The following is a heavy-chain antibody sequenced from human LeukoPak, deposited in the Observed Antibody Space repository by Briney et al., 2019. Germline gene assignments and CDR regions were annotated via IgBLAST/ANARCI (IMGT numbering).Heavy chain of an antibody. Sequence: GGSLRLSCAASGFTFSSYGMHWVRQAPGKGLEWVAVIWYDGSNKYYADSVKGRFTISRDNSKNTLYLQMNSLRAEDMAVYYCAREREQWLGGGFDYWGQGTLVTVSS. D-gene: IGHD6-19*01. J-gene: IGHJ4*02. CDR2: IWYDGSNK. CDR3: AREREQWLGGGFDY. V-gene: IGHV3-33*01. CDR1: GFTFSSYG.